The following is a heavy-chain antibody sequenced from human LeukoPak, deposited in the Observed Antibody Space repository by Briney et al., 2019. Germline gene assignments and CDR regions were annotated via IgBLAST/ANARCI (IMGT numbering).Heavy chain of an antibody. V-gene: IGHV3-74*01. Sequence: PGGSLRLSCAASGFTFGSYWMHWVRHAPGKGLVWVSRIKSDGSTNYADSVKGRFTISRDNAKNTLSLQMNSLRAEDTGVYYCARAPSEIGGYYPEYFRHWGQGTLVTVSS. CDR3: ARAPSEIGGYYPEYFRH. CDR2: IKSDGST. D-gene: IGHD3-22*01. J-gene: IGHJ1*01. CDR1: GFTFGSYW.